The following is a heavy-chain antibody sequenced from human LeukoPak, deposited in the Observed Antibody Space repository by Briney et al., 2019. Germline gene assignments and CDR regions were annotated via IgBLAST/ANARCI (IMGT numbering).Heavy chain of an antibody. V-gene: IGHV1-69*05. CDR1: GGTFSSYA. CDR3: ARDPGSLDTAMAFDY. D-gene: IGHD5-18*01. CDR2: IIPIFGTA. Sequence: SVKVSCKASGGTFSSYAISWVRQAPGQGLEWMGRIIPIFGTANYAQKLQGRVTINTDESTSTAYMELSSLRSEDTAVYYCARDPGSLDTAMAFDYWGQGTLVTVSS. J-gene: IGHJ4*02.